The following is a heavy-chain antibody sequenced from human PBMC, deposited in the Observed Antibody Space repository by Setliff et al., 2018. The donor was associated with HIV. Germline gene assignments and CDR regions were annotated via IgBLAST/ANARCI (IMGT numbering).Heavy chain of an antibody. CDR2: IYYSGST. CDR1: GGSISSGAYY. J-gene: IGHJ4*02. CDR3: ARVPLSSPSRPGGYFDY. V-gene: IGHV4-31*03. Sequence: PSETLSLTCTVSGGSISSGAYYWSWIRQHPGKGLEWIGYIYYSGSTYYNPSLKSRDTISVDTSKNQFSLKLNSVTAADTAVYYCARVPLSSPSRPGGYFDYWGQGTLVTVSS. D-gene: IGHD3-16*01.